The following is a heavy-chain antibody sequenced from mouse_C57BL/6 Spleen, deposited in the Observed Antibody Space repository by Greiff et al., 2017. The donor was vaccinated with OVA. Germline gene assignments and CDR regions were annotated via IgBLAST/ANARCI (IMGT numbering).Heavy chain of an antibody. D-gene: IGHD2-5*01. V-gene: IGHV1-63*01. CDR3: ARSDYSNAWFAY. CDR1: GYTFTNYW. CDR2: IYPGGGYT. Sequence: QVQLKESGAELVRPGTSVKMSCKASGYTFTNYWIGWAKQRPGHGLEGIGDIYPGGGYTNYNEKFKGKATLTADKSSSTAYMHFSSLTSEDSAIYYCARSDYSNAWFAYWGQGTLVTVSA. J-gene: IGHJ3*01.